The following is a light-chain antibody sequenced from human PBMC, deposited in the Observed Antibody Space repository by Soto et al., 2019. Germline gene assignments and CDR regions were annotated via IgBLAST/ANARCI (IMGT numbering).Light chain of an antibody. CDR1: QSIDNY. V-gene: IGKV1-39*01. Sequence: DIQMTQSPSSLSASVGDRVAITCRASQSIDNYLSWYQQIPGKAPKLLIYAASSLQSGVPSRFSGSGSGTDFTLTISSLQPEDFATYYCQEYYSTPTWTFGQGTKVDIK. CDR3: QEYYSTPTWT. CDR2: AAS. J-gene: IGKJ1*01.